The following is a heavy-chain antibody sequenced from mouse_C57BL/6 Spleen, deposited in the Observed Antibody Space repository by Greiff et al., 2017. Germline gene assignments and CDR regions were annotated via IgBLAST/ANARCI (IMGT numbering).Heavy chain of an antibody. J-gene: IGHJ4*01. V-gene: IGHV5-17*01. CDR3: ARGAYYAMDY. CDR1: GFTFSDYG. CDR2: ISSGSSTI. Sequence: EVHLVESGGGLVKPGGSLKLSCAASGFTFSDYGMHWVRQAPEQGLEWVAYISSGSSTIYYADTVKGRFTIARDNAKNTLFLQMTSLRSEDTAMYYCARGAYYAMDYWGQGTSVTVSS.